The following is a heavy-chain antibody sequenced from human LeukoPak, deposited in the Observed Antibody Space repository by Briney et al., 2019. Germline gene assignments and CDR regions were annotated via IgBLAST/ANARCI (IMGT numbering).Heavy chain of an antibody. CDR1: GGSISSSNW. V-gene: IGHV4-4*02. Sequence: PSGTLSLTCAVSGGSISSSNWWSWVRQPPGKGLEWIGEIYHSGSTNYNPSLKSRVTISVDKSKNQFSLKLSSVTAADTAVYYCAREYYDILTGYHRDWFDPWGQGTLVTVSS. CDR3: AREYYDILTGYHRDWFDP. D-gene: IGHD3-9*01. J-gene: IGHJ5*02. CDR2: IYHSGST.